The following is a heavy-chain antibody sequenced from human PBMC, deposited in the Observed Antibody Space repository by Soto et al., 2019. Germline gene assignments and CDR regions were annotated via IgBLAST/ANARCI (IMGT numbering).Heavy chain of an antibody. CDR1: GFTFSSYS. J-gene: IGHJ4*02. V-gene: IGHV3-21*01. Sequence: GGSLRLSCAASGFTFSSYSMNWVRQAPGKGLEWVSSISSSSSYIYYADSVKGRFTISRDNAKNSLYLQMNSLRAEDTAVYYCARDWGLGYCTNGVCYTFASDYWGQGTLVTVSS. CDR3: ARDWGLGYCTNGVCYTFASDY. D-gene: IGHD2-8*01. CDR2: ISSSSSYI.